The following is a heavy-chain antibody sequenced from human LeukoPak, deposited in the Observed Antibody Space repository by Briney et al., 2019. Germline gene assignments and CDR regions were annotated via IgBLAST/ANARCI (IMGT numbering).Heavy chain of an antibody. Sequence: SVKVSCKASGYTFTSYGISWVRQAPGQGLEWMGGIIPIFGTANYAPKLQGRVTITADESTSTAYMELSSLRSEDTAVYYCARGDRWMYNWFDPWGQGTLVTVSS. D-gene: IGHD4-23*01. CDR3: ARGDRWMYNWFDP. CDR1: GYTFTSYG. J-gene: IGHJ5*02. V-gene: IGHV1-69*13. CDR2: IIPIFGTA.